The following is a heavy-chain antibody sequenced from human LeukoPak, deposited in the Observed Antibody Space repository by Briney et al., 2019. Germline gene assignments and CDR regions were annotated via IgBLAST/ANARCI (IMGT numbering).Heavy chain of an antibody. J-gene: IGHJ4*02. V-gene: IGHV3-33*01. Sequence: GRSLRLSCAASGFTFSNYGMHWVRQAPGKGLEWVAVIWYDGGNKYYIDSVKGRFTISRDDSKNTLYLQMNSLRAEDTAMYYCARTAFPYWGQGTLVTVSS. CDR3: ARTAFPY. CDR1: GFTFSNYG. CDR2: IWYDGGNK.